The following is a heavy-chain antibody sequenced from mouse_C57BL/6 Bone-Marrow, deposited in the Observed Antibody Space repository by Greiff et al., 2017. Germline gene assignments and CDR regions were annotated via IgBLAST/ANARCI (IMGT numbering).Heavy chain of an antibody. CDR3: ARWDDGYYGGYWYFDV. D-gene: IGHD2-3*01. Sequence: QVQLKQSGAELAKPGASVKLSCKASGYTFTSYWMHWVKQRPGQGLEWIGYINPSSGYTKYNPKFKDKATLTADKSSSTAYMQLSSLTYEDSAVYYCARWDDGYYGGYWYFDVWGTGTTVTVSS. J-gene: IGHJ1*03. V-gene: IGHV1-7*01. CDR2: INPSSGYT. CDR1: GYTFTSYW.